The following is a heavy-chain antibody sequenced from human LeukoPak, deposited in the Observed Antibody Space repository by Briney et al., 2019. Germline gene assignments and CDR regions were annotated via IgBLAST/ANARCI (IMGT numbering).Heavy chain of an antibody. CDR3: ARVGTWELQRVFDY. CDR2: INRGGNEV. CDR1: GFTFSDYW. J-gene: IGHJ4*02. Sequence: GGSLRLSCAPSGFTFSDYWMTWVRQVPGKGLEWVANINRGGNEVHYVDSVKGRFTISRDNAKNSLYLQLDSLRVEDTAVYYCARVGTWELQRVFDYWGEGTLVTVSS. V-gene: IGHV3-7*01. D-gene: IGHD1-26*01.